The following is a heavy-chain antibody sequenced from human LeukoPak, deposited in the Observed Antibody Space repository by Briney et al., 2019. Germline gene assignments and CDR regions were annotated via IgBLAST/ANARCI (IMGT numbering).Heavy chain of an antibody. D-gene: IGHD1-26*01. CDR1: DYSISSGYGYY. V-gene: IGHV4-38-2*02. Sequence: SETLSLTCTVSDYSISSGYGYYWGWIRQPPGKGLEWIGNIYHSGITYYNHFNSSLKSRVTISVDTSKNQFSLKLSSVTAADTAVYYCASQRSGSYSWDYWGQGTLVTVSS. CDR2: IYHSGIT. CDR3: ASQRSGSYSWDY. J-gene: IGHJ4*02.